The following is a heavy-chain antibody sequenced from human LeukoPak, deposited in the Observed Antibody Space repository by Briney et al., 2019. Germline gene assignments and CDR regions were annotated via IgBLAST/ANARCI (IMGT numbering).Heavy chain of an antibody. J-gene: IGHJ4*02. CDR1: GGSFSGYY. V-gene: IGHV4-59*10. CDR2: IYTSGST. Sequence: SETLSLTCAVYGGSFSGYYWSWIRQPAGKGLEWIGRIYTSGSTNYNPSLKSRVTMSVDTSKNQFSLKLSSVTAADTAVYYCARHHAHSSGWYVFYFDYWGQGTLVTVSS. CDR3: ARHHAHSSGWYVFYFDY. D-gene: IGHD6-19*01.